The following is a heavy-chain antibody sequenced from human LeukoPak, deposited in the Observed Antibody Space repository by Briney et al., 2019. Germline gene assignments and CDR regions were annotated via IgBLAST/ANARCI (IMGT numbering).Heavy chain of an antibody. J-gene: IGHJ3*02. CDR1: GYTFTGYY. CDR2: INPNSGGT. D-gene: IGHD3-22*01. CDR3: ARGDSSGEKASDAFDI. Sequence: ASVKVSCKASGYTFTGYYMHWVRQAPGQGLEWMEWINPNSGGTNYAQKFQGRVTMTRDTSISTAYMELSRLRSDDTAVYYCARGDSSGEKASDAFDIWGQGTMVTVSS. V-gene: IGHV1-2*02.